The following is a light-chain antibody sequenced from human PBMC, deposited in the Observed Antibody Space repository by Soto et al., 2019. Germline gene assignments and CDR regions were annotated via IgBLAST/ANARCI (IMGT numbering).Light chain of an antibody. CDR2: DAS. J-gene: IGKJ2*02. V-gene: IGKV1-5*01. CDR1: QNIFTW. CDR3: QQYNHFSST. Sequence: DIQMSQSTSTLSASVGDRVTITCRASQNIFTWLAWYQLKPGKDPKLLIYDASSLESGVPSRFIGSVSGTEFTLTISSLQPDDFATYYCQQYNHFSSTFGQGTKLEIK.